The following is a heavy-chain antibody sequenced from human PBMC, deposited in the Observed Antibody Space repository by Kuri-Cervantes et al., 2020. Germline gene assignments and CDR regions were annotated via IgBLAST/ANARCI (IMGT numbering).Heavy chain of an antibody. Sequence: SETLSLTCAVSGSSIINGAYSWSWIRQPPGKGLEWIGYISHGRSTSYNPSLSSRVTISVDTSKNQFSLKLSSVTAADTAVYYCARDLQSRAEYYYYYGMDVWGQGTTVTVSS. V-gene: IGHV4-30-2*01. J-gene: IGHJ6*02. CDR2: ISHGRST. D-gene: IGHD6-13*01. CDR1: GSSIINGAYS. CDR3: ARDLQSRAEYYYYYGMDV.